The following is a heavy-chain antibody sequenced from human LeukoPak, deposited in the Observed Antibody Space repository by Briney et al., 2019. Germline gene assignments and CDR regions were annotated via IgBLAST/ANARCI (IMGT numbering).Heavy chain of an antibody. CDR2: IYTSGST. CDR3: ARDRSTVTTYYYYMDV. Sequence: SETLSLTCTVSGGSISSGSYYWSWIRQPAGKGLEWIGRIYTSGSTNYNPSLKSRVTISVDTSKDQFSLKLSSVTAADTAVYYCARDRSTVTTYYYYMDVWGKGTTVTVSS. J-gene: IGHJ6*03. CDR1: GGSISSGSYY. V-gene: IGHV4-61*02. D-gene: IGHD4-17*01.